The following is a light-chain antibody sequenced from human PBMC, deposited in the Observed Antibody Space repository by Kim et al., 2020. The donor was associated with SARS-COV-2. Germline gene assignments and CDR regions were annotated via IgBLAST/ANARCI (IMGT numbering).Light chain of an antibody. CDR3: HSFDSSLSGWRV. V-gene: IGLV1-40*01. CDR2: ENK. CDR1: NTNSGAGFD. J-gene: IGLJ2*01. Sequence: VTSHYTGNNTNSGAGFDDQWYKQLPATAPKLLLYENKYRPSGVPDRFSGSRSGTSASLAITGLQADDEADYYCHSFDSSLSGWRVFGGGTQLTVL.